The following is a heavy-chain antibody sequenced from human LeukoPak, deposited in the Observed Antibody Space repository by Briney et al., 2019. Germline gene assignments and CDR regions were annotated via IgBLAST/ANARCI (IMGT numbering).Heavy chain of an antibody. D-gene: IGHD2-2*02. CDR2: IKGDESSI. CDR3: ARAPRDPYCSSTSCYIDY. J-gene: IGHJ4*02. Sequence: GGSLRLSCAASGFTFSSYWMSWVRQAPGKGLEWVSRIKGDESSINYADSVEGRFTISRDNAKNTVYLHLNSLRVEDTAVYYCARAPRDPYCSSTSCYIDYWGQGTLVTVSS. V-gene: IGHV3-74*01. CDR1: GFTFSSYW.